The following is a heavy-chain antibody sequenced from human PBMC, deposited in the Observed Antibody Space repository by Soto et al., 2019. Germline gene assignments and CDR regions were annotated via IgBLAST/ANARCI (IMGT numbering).Heavy chain of an antibody. CDR1: GGSISSGGYY. CDR3: ARADYGDYLYGMDV. CDR2: IYYSGST. Sequence: KPSETLSLTCTVSGGSISSGGYYWSWIRQHPGKGLEWIGYIYYSGSTYYNPSLKSRVTISVDTSKNQFSLKLSSVTAADTAVYYCARADYGDYLYGMDVWGQGTTVTVSS. V-gene: IGHV4-31*03. D-gene: IGHD4-17*01. J-gene: IGHJ6*02.